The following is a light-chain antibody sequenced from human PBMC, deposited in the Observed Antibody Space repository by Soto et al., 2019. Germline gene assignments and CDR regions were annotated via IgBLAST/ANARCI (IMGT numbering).Light chain of an antibody. CDR1: QTISNW. V-gene: IGKV1-5*01. Sequence: DIQMTQSPSTLSASVGDRVTITCRASQTISNWLAWYQQKPGKAPKVLIFDASTLDGGVPSRFSGRRSGTDFNLTISSLQPSDFATYYCQQYYTYPLTFGGGTQVEI. CDR3: QQYYTYPLT. CDR2: DAS. J-gene: IGKJ4*01.